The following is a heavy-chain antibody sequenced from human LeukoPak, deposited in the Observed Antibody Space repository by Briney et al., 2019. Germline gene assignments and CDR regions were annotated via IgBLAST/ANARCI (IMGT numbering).Heavy chain of an antibody. Sequence: PSQTLSLTCTVSGGSISSGGYYWSWIRQHPGKGLEWIGYIYYSGSTYYNPSLKSRVTISADTSKNQFSLKLSSVTAADTAVYYCARVGYSNSWYSIKPWGQGTLVTVSS. CDR1: GGSISSGGYY. D-gene: IGHD6-13*01. J-gene: IGHJ4*02. CDR2: IYYSGST. CDR3: ARVGYSNSWYSIKP. V-gene: IGHV4-31*03.